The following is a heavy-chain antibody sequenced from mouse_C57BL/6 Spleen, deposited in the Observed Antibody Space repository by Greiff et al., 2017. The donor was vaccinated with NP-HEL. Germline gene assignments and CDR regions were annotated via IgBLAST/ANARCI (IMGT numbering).Heavy chain of an antibody. V-gene: IGHV1-18*01. Sequence: EVQLQQSGPELVKPGASVKIPCKASGYTFTDYNMDWVKQSHGKSLEWIGDINPNNGGTIYNQKFKGKATLTVDKSSSTAYMELRSLTSEDTAVYYCGRSGWLLHAMDYWGQGTSVTVSS. J-gene: IGHJ4*01. CDR1: GYTFTDYN. CDR2: INPNNGGT. CDR3: GRSGWLLHAMDY. D-gene: IGHD2-3*01.